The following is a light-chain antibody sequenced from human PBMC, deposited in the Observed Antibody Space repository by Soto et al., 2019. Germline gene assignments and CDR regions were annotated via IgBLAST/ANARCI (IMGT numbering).Light chain of an antibody. CDR3: QQYDSSPPT. V-gene: IGKV1-12*01. J-gene: IGKJ1*01. Sequence: DIQMTQSPSSVSASVGDRVTITCRASQGVSSWLAWFQQKPGKAPKLLIYAASSLQSGVPSRFSGSGSGTEFTLTISRLEPEDFAVYYCQQYDSSPPTFGQGTKVDIK. CDR2: AAS. CDR1: QGVSSW.